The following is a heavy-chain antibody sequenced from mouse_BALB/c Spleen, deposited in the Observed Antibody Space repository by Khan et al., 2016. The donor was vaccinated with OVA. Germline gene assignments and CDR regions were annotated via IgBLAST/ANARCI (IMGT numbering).Heavy chain of an antibody. CDR3: ASHLTGSFAY. Sequence: EVQLVESGGDLVKPGGSLKLSCAASGFTFSSYSMSWVRQTPDKRLEWVATISSDGDSTYFPDSVKGRFTISRDNAKTTLNMQMSSLKSEDTALYYWASHLTGSFAYWGQGTLVTVSA. J-gene: IGHJ3*01. CDR1: GFTFSSYS. D-gene: IGHD4-1*01. V-gene: IGHV5-6*01. CDR2: ISSDGDST.